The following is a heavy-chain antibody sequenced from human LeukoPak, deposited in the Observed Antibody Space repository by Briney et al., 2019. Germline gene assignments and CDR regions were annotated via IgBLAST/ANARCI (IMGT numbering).Heavy chain of an antibody. D-gene: IGHD3-22*01. CDR1: GGSISSYY. CDR3: ARDRDYYDSSGYPRPYNWFDP. J-gene: IGHJ5*02. V-gene: IGHV4-59*01. CDR2: IYYSEST. Sequence: SETLSLTFTVSGGSISSYYWSWIRQPPGKGLEWIGYIYYSESTNYNPSLKSRVTISVDTSKNQFSLKLSSVTAADTAVYYCARDRDYYDSSGYPRPYNWFDPWGQGTLVTVSS.